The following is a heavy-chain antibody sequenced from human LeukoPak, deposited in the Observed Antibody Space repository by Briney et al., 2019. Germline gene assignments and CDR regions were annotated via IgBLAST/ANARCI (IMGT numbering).Heavy chain of an antibody. J-gene: IGHJ3*02. CDR3: ARDYYDSDGFHRTFDI. CDR1: GGSISSYY. D-gene: IGHD3-22*01. V-gene: IGHV4-59*01. CDR2: IYYSGST. Sequence: SEALSLTCTVSGGSISSYYWSWIRQPPGKGLEWMGNIYYSGSTNYNPSLISRVTISLDTSKKQFSLQLSSVTAADTGVYYCARDYYDSDGFHRTFDIWGQGTMVTVSS.